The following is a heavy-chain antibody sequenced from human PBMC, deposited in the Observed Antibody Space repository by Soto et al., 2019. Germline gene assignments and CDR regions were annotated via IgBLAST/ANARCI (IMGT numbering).Heavy chain of an antibody. CDR2: INAGNGNT. Sequence: ASVKVSCKASGYTFTSYAMHWVRQAPGQRLEWMGWINAGNGNTKYSQKFQGRVTITRDTSASTAYMELSSLRSEDTAVYYCARAALLDIVVVPAATWFDPWGQGTLVTVSS. D-gene: IGHD2-2*01. J-gene: IGHJ5*02. CDR3: ARAALLDIVVVPAATWFDP. CDR1: GYTFTSYA. V-gene: IGHV1-3*01.